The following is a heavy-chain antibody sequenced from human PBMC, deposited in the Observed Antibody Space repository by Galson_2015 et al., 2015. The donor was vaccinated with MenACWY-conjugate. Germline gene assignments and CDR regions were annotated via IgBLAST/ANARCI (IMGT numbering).Heavy chain of an antibody. CDR2: IYYSGKT. V-gene: IGHV4-4*02. CDR1: GGAIDSSDW. D-gene: IGHD6-13*01. Sequence: SEPLSLTCAVSGGAIDSSDWWRWVRQPPGKGLEWIGEIYYSGKTNYKPSLRGRVTISLDENKGEFFLRLASVTAADTALYFCARALSSSRTVWGQGIVVAVSS. CDR3: ARALSSSRTV. J-gene: IGHJ1*01.